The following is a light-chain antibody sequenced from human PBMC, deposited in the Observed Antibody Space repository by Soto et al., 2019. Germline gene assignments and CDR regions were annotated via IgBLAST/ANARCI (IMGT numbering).Light chain of an antibody. V-gene: IGKV1-39*01. CDR3: QQSYSTPYT. CDR2: AAS. CDR1: QSISNY. J-gene: IGKJ2*01. Sequence: DIQMTQSPSSLSASVGDRVTITCRASQSISNYLNWYRQKPGKAPNLLIYAASSLRSGVPSRFSGSGSGTDFTLTISSLQPEDFETYYCQQSYSTPYTFGQGTKLEIK.